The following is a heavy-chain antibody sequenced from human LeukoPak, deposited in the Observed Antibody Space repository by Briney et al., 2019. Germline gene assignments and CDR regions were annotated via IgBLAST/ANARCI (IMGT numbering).Heavy chain of an antibody. CDR2: ISGSGGST. D-gene: IGHD2-21*02. V-gene: IGHV3-23*01. J-gene: IGHJ4*02. CDR1: GFTFSSYA. CDR3: AKDLQLGIVVVTAIYFDY. Sequence: PGGSLRLSCAASGFTFSSYAMSRVRQAPGKGLEWVSAISGSGGSTYYADSVKGRFTISRDNSKNTLYLQMSSLRAEDTAVYYCAKDLQLGIVVVTAIYFDYWGQGTLVTVSS.